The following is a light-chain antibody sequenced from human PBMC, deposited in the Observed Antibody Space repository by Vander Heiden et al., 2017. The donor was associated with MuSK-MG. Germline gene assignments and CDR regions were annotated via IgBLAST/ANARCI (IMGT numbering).Light chain of an antibody. Sequence: DIQLTQSPSFLSASVGDRVPITCRASQAVNINLDWYQQKPGKAPNLLIYGASTLQSGVPSRFSGSGSGTEFTLTISSLQPEDFATYYCQQLRSYPLTFGGGTKVEI. CDR1: QAVNIN. CDR2: GAS. J-gene: IGKJ4*01. V-gene: IGKV1-9*01. CDR3: QQLRSYPLT.